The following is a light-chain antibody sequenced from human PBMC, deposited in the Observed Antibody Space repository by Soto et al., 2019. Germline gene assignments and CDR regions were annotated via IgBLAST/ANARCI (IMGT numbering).Light chain of an antibody. CDR2: GAS. CDR1: QSVSRN. Sequence: EIVVTHSPATLSVSPGERATLSCRASQSVSRNLAWYQQRPGQAPRLLIYGASGRAAGIPDRFSGSGSGTDFTLSISRLEPEDFAVYYCQQYGVSPTFGGGTKV. V-gene: IGKV3-20*01. CDR3: QQYGVSPT. J-gene: IGKJ4*01.